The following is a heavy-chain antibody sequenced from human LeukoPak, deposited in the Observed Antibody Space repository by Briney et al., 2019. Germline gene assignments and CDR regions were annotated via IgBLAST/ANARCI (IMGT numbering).Heavy chain of an antibody. V-gene: IGHV3-15*01. D-gene: IGHD2-2*01. J-gene: IGHJ5*02. CDR3: AKEGEPAAKYNWFDP. CDR2: IKSKTDGGTT. CDR1: GFTFSNAW. Sequence: GGSLRLSCAASGFTFSNAWMTWVRQIPGKGLEWVGRIKSKTDGGTTDYAAPVKGIFTISRDDSKNMLYLQMNSLRAEDTAVYYCAKEGEPAAKYNWFDPWGQGTLVTVSS.